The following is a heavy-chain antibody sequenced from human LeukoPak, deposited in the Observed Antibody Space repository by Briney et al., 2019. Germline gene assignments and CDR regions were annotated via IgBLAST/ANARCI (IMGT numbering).Heavy chain of an antibody. CDR1: GYTLTELS. D-gene: IGHD3-22*01. J-gene: IGHJ4*02. CDR3: ATSIRGLDSSGYYFDY. V-gene: IGHV1-24*01. CDR2: FDPEDGET. Sequence: ASVNVSCKVSGYTLTELSMHWVRQAPGKGLEGVGGFDPEDGETIYAQKFQGRVTMTEDTSTDTAYMELSSLRSEDTAVYYCATSIRGLDSSGYYFDYWGQGTLVTVSS.